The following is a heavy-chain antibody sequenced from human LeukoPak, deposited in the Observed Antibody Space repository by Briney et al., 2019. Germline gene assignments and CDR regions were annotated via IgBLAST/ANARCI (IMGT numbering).Heavy chain of an antibody. Sequence: GESLKISCQGAGYIFSSYWIGWVRQMAGKGLEWMGIIYPGDSHTRYSPSFQGQVTISADKSISTAYVQWSSLKASDTAMYYCARGSYCSSTSCQHFDYWGQGTLVTVSS. V-gene: IGHV5-51*01. CDR2: IYPGDSHT. CDR3: ARGSYCSSTSCQHFDY. CDR1: GYIFSSYW. J-gene: IGHJ4*02. D-gene: IGHD2-2*01.